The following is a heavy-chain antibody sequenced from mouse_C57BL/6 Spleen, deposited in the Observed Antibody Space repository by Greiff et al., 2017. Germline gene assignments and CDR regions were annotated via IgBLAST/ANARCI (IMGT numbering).Heavy chain of an antibody. CDR1: GYAFSSSW. J-gene: IGHJ3*01. D-gene: IGHD1-1*01. V-gene: IGHV1-82*01. CDR3: AIPDYYGSSSLLAD. Sequence: VQLQQSGPELVKPGASVKISCKASGYAFSSSWMTWVKQRPGKGLEWIGRIYPGDGDTNYNGKFKGQATLTADKSSSTAYMQLSSLTSEDSAVYFCAIPDYYGSSSLLADWGEGTLVTVSA. CDR2: IYPGDGDT.